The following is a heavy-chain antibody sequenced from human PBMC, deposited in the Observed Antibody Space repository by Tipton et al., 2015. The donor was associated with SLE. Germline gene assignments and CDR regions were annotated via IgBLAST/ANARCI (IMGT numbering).Heavy chain of an antibody. CDR3: ARGLYAGVSAAGL. J-gene: IGHJ4*02. Sequence: TLSLTCSVSGGSLSSHYWSWIRQAPGKGLEWMGYIYDSGNYNYNPSLKSRVTMSVDTSKNQVSLKLSSVTAADTAMYYCARGLYAGVSAAGLWGQGTLVTVSS. V-gene: IGHV4-59*11. CDR1: GGSLSSHY. D-gene: IGHD6-13*01. CDR2: IYDSGNY.